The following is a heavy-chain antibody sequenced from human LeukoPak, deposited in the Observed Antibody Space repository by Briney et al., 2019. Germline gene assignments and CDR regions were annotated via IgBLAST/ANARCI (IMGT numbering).Heavy chain of an antibody. CDR2: LHATESA. CDR3: ASLSSGAASDV. CDR1: GAYINNYY. V-gene: IGHV4-4*07. J-gene: IGHJ3*01. Sequence: PSETLSLTCTVSGAYINNYYWTWIRQPAAQGLEWIGRLHATESAIYNPSLKGRGTMSLDTSKAQLSLTLTSVTAADSAVYYCASLSSGAASDVWGQGTVVTVSS. D-gene: IGHD3-22*01.